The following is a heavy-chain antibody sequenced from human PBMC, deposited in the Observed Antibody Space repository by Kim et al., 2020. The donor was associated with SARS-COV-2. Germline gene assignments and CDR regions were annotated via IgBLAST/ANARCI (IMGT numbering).Heavy chain of an antibody. J-gene: IGHJ6*02. V-gene: IGHV4-39*01. CDR2: IYYSGST. D-gene: IGHD2-2*01. CDR1: GGSISSSSYY. CDR3: VRLSQPSTSCNGEGCYYYNGMDV. Sequence: SETLSLTCTVSGGSISSSSYYWGWIRQPPGKGLEWIGSIYYSGSTYYNPSLKSRVTISVDTSKNQFSLKLSSVTAADTAFYYCVRLSQPSTSCNGEGCYYYNGMDVWGQGTTGAVSS.